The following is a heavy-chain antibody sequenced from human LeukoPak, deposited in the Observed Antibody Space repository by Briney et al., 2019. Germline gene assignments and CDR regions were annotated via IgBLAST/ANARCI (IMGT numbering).Heavy chain of an antibody. Sequence: SETLSLTCAVYGGSFSGYYWSRIRQPPGKGLEWIGEINHSGSTNYNPALKSRVDISVETSKNQFSLKLSYVTAAATAVYYCARIQYCSSTSCSRRAYYYYYMDVWGKGTTVTVSS. CDR3: ARIQYCSSTSCSRRAYYYYYMDV. CDR1: GGSFSGYY. V-gene: IGHV4-34*01. CDR2: INHSGST. D-gene: IGHD2-2*01. J-gene: IGHJ6*03.